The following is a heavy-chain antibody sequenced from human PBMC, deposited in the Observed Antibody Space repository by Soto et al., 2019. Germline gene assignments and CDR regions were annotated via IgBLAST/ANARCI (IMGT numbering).Heavy chain of an antibody. V-gene: IGHV4-30-4*01. D-gene: IGHD1-26*01. Sequence: QVQLQESGPGLVKPSQTLSLTCTVSGGSMRSGDYYWSWIRQPPGKGLEWIGYISYSGSTAYKSALRNRVIISVDTSKNQVSLKLNSATAADTAVYYCARVRIVGSTTFDSWGQGTLVTVSS. CDR1: GGSMRSGDYY. CDR2: ISYSGST. J-gene: IGHJ4*02. CDR3: ARVRIVGSTTFDS.